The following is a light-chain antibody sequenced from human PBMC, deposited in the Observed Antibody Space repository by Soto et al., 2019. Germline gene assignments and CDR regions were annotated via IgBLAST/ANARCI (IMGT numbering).Light chain of an antibody. J-gene: IGKJ1*01. V-gene: IGKV3-20*01. CDR3: QQYGSSPET. CDR1: QSISSSY. Sequence: EIVLTQSPGTLSLSPGERATLSCRASQSISSSYLAWYQQKPGQAPRLLIYDASRRATGIPDRFSSSGSGTDFTLTISRLEPEDFAVYYCQQYGSSPETFGQGTKVEIK. CDR2: DAS.